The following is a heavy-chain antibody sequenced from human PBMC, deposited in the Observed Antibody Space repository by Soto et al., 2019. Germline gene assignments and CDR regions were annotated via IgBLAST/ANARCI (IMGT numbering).Heavy chain of an antibody. CDR2: ISSRSRSI. CDR3: ARDRGDYDRLVADSFDG. J-gene: IGHJ4*02. Sequence: EVQLVESGGGLVKPGGSLRLSCAASGFTFSSYSMHWVRQAPGKGLEWVSSISSRSRSIYYADSQKGRFTISRDNTKNSLFLQMNNLSAEDTAVHYCARDRGDYDRLVADSFDGLGQGTLVTVSS. V-gene: IGHV3-21*01. CDR1: GFTFSSYS. D-gene: IGHD4-17*01.